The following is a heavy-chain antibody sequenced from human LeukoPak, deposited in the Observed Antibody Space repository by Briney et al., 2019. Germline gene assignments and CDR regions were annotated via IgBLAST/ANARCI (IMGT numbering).Heavy chain of an antibody. CDR3: ARQSISSRRAFDI. J-gene: IGHJ3*02. CDR1: GGSISNYY. CDR2: SYYSGST. V-gene: IGHV4-59*08. Sequence: SETLSLTCSVSGGSISNYYWSWIRQPPGKGLEYIGYSYYSGSTDYNPSLKSRVTISVDTSKNQFSLMLTSVTAADSAVYYCARQSISSRRAFDIWGQGTMVTVSS. D-gene: IGHD6-6*01.